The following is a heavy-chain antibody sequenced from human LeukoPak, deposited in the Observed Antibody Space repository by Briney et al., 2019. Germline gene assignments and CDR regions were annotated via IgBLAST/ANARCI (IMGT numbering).Heavy chain of an antibody. J-gene: IGHJ6*03. CDR2: INPNSGGT. CDR3: ARGVMRWLQSNYYYYMDV. CDR1: GYTFTGYY. Sequence: GASVKVSCKTSGYTFTGYYMHWVRQAPGQGLEWMGWINPNSGGTNYAQKFQGRVTMTRDTSISTAYMELSRLRSDDTAVYYCARGVMRWLQSNYYYYMDVWGKGTTVTVSS. V-gene: IGHV1-2*02. D-gene: IGHD5-24*01.